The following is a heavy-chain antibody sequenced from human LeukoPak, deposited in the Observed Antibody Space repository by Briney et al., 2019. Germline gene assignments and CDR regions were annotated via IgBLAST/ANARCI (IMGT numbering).Heavy chain of an antibody. J-gene: IGHJ5*02. Sequence: GESLQISCKGSGYSFTSYWIGWVRQMPGKGLEWMGIIYPGDSDTRYSPSFQGQVTISADKSIATAYLQWNSLKASDTAMYYCARLLCGGDCSSAWFDPWGQGTLVTVSS. CDR3: ARLLCGGDCSSAWFDP. D-gene: IGHD2-21*02. CDR1: GYSFTSYW. CDR2: IYPGDSDT. V-gene: IGHV5-51*01.